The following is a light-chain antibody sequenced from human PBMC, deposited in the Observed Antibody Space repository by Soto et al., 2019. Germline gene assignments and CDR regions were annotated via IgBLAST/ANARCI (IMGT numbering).Light chain of an antibody. V-gene: IGKV3-11*01. Sequence: EIVLTQSPATLSLSPGEGATLYCRASQSVRSYLAWYQQKPGQAPRLLIYDASNRATGIPARFSGSGSGTDFTLTISSLEPEDFGLYYCQQRSDWPRVTFGGGTKVEIK. CDR3: QQRSDWPRVT. J-gene: IGKJ4*01. CDR1: QSVRSY. CDR2: DAS.